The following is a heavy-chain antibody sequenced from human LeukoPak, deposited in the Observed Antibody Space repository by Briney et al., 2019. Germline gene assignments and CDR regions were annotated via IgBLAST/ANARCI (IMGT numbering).Heavy chain of an antibody. Sequence: PSETLSLTCTVSGGSISSYYWSWIRQPPGKGLEWIGYIYYSGSTNYNPSLKSRVTISVDTSKNQFSLKLSSVTAADTAVYYFGGGTYDYIWGSYRLGYFDYWGQGTLVTVSS. CDR2: IYYSGST. CDR1: GGSISSYY. J-gene: IGHJ4*02. CDR3: GGGTYDYIWGSYRLGYFDY. V-gene: IGHV4-59*01. D-gene: IGHD3-16*02.